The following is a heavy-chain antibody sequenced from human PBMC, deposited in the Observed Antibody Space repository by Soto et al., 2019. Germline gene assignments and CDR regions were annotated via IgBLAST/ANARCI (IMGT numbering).Heavy chain of an antibody. CDR3: ARLVYGDFDY. Sequence: QAQLQQWGAGLLKPSETLSLTCAVYGGSFRDYYWSWIRQSPGKGLEWIGEINHRGSTTYNPSLKSRVTMSLDTSKNQFSLELRSVTPADTAVYYCARLVYGDFDYWGQGSLVTVSS. V-gene: IGHV4-34*02. J-gene: IGHJ4*02. D-gene: IGHD4-17*01. CDR2: INHRGST. CDR1: GGSFRDYY.